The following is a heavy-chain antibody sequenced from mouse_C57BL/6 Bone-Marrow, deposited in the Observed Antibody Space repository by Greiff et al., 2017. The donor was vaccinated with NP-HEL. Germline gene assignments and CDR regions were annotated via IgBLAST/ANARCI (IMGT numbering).Heavy chain of an antibody. CDR1: GYTFTSYW. CDR3: ARGYYGSSFAY. D-gene: IGHD1-1*01. J-gene: IGHJ3*01. V-gene: IGHV1-69*01. CDR2: IDPSDSYT. Sequence: VQLQQPGAELVMPGASVKLSSKASGYTFTSYWMHWVKQRPGQGLEWIGEIDPSDSYTNYNQKFKGKSTLTVDKSSSTAYMQLSSLTSEDSAVYYCARGYYGSSFAYWGQGTLVTVSA.